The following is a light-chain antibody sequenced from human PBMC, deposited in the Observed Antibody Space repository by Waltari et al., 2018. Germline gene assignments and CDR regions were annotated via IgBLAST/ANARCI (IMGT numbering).Light chain of an antibody. CDR2: DVN. Sequence: QSDLTQPPSVSGSPGQSVTISCTGSSIDITNEDYVSWYQQHPGKAPRLIMFDVNRRPSGVPDRFSSSKSGNTASLTISGLQFADDSHYFCCSYAGYFTWVFGGGTKLTVL. J-gene: IGLJ3*02. CDR1: SIDITNEDY. CDR3: CSYAGYFTWV. V-gene: IGLV2-11*01.